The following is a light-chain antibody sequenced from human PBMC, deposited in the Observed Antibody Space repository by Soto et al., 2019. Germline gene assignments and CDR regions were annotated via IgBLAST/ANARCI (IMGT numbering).Light chain of an antibody. J-gene: IGLJ3*02. CDR1: SSNIGAGYD. CDR2: GNS. Sequence: QSVLTQPPSVSGAPGQRVTISCTGSSSNIGAGYDVHWYQLLPGTAPKLLIYGNSNRPSGVPDRFSGSKSGTSASLAITGLQAEDEADYYCQSYDSSLSGWVFGGGTEVTVL. CDR3: QSYDSSLSGWV. V-gene: IGLV1-40*01.